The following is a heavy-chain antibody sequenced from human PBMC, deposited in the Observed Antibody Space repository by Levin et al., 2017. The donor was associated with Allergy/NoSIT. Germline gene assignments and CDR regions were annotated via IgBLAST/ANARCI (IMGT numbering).Heavy chain of an antibody. D-gene: IGHD5-12*01. CDR3: ARRTVYSEYDLPRLYYFDT. V-gene: IGHV1-2*02. CDR2: INPNSGGT. CDR1: GYTFTGYY. Sequence: ASVKVSCKASGYTFTGYYMHWVRQAPGQGLEWMGWINPNSGGTNYAQKFQGRVTMTRDTSISKAYMELSRLRSDDTAVYYCARRTVYSEYDLPRLYYFDTWGQGTLVTVSS. J-gene: IGHJ4*02.